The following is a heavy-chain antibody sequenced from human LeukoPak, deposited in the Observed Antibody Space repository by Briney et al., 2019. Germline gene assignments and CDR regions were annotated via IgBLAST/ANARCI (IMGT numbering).Heavy chain of an antibody. J-gene: IGHJ4*02. V-gene: IGHV1-69*04. D-gene: IGHD3-22*01. CDR1: GGTFSSYA. CDR2: IIPILGIA. CDR3: ASVEGYYDSSGYS. Sequence: ASVKVSCKASGGTFSSYAISWVRQALGQGLEWMGRIIPILGIANYAQKFQGRVTITADKSTSTAYMELSSLRSEDTAVYYCASVEGYYDSSGYSWGQGTLVTVSS.